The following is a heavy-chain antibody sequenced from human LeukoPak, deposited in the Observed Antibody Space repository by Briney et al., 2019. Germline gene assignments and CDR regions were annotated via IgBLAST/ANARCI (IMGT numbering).Heavy chain of an antibody. CDR1: GYTFTSYA. Sequence: ASVKVSCKVSGYTFTSYAMHWVRQAPGQRLEWMGWINAGNGNTKYSQKFQGRVTITRDTSASTAYMELSSLRSEDTAVYYCARDPTRGSGSYSWFDPWGQGTLVTVSS. D-gene: IGHD3-10*01. CDR2: INAGNGNT. V-gene: IGHV1-3*01. CDR3: ARDPTRGSGSYSWFDP. J-gene: IGHJ5*02.